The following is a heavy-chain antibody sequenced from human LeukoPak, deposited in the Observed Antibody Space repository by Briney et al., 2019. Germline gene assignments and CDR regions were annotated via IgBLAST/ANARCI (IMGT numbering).Heavy chain of an antibody. V-gene: IGHV3-21*01. CDR2: ISSSSNDI. Sequence: GGSLRLSCAASGFTFSSYTMNWVRQAPGKGLEWVSSISSSSNDIYYADSVKGRFTISRDNAKNSLYLQMNSLRAEDTAVYYCARGFSPAYWGQGTLVTVSS. CDR1: GFTFSSYT. J-gene: IGHJ4*02. D-gene: IGHD2/OR15-2a*01. CDR3: ARGFSPAY.